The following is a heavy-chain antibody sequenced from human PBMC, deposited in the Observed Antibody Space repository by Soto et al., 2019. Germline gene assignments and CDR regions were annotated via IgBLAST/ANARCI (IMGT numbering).Heavy chain of an antibody. CDR2: IKQDGSEK. J-gene: IGHJ6*03. D-gene: IGHD3-10*01. Sequence: EVQLVESGGGLVQPGGSLRLSCAASGFTFSSYWMSWVRQAPGKGLEWVANIKQDGSEKYYVDSVKGRFTISRDNAKNSLYLQMNSLRAEDTAVYYCARDTYGSGSYYSYYYYYMDVWGKGTTVTVSS. CDR1: GFTFSSYW. V-gene: IGHV3-7*01. CDR3: ARDTYGSGSYYSYYYYYMDV.